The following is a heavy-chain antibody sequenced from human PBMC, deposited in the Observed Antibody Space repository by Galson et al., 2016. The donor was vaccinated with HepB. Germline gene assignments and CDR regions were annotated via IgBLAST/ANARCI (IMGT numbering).Heavy chain of an antibody. CDR1: GFSFSDHY. V-gene: IGHV3-72*01. D-gene: IGHD2-2*01. J-gene: IGHJ4*02. CDR2: IKNKANSYST. Sequence: SLRLSCAASGFSFSDHYMDWVRQAPGKGLEWVGRIKNKANSYSTEYAASVKGRFTISRDDSQNSLFLQMNSLRAEDTAIYYCARARGSTTSCYGYWGQGTLVTVSS. CDR3: ARARGSTTSCYGY.